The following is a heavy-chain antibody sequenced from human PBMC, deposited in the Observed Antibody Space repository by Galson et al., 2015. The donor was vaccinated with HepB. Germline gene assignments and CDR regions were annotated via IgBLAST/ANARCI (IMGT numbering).Heavy chain of an antibody. CDR2: ISGSGGTT. V-gene: IGHV3-23*01. D-gene: IGHD3-22*01. CDR3: AKDNRGYYSDSSGHYSVDSGAFDI. CDR1: TFIFSGYA. J-gene: IGHJ3*02. Sequence: SLRLSCAASTFIFSGYAMTWVRQAPGKGLEWISSISGSGGTTFYADSVKGRFTISRDNSRNMLYLQINSLRAEDTAVYYCAKDNRGYYSDSSGHYSVDSGAFDIWGQGTMVTVSS.